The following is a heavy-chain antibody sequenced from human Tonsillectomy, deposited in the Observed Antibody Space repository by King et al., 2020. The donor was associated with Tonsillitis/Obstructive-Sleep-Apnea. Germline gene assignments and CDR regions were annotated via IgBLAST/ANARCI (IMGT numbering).Heavy chain of an antibody. J-gene: IGHJ4*02. V-gene: IGHV4-34*01. CDR1: GGSFSGYY. D-gene: IGHD2-15*01. CDR2: INHSGST. Sequence: VQLHQWGAGLLKPSETLSLTCAVYGGSFSGYYWSWIRQPPGKGLEWIGEINHSGSTNYNPSLKSRVTISVDTSKNQFSLKLSSVTAAETAVYYCARDAQSSYCSGGSCYFVYWGQGTLVTVSS. CDR3: ARDAQSSYCSGGSCYFVY.